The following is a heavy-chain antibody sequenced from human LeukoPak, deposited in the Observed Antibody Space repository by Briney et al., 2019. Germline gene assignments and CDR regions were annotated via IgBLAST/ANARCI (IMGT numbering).Heavy chain of an antibody. CDR3: ARDASRGYQLLLGWFDP. D-gene: IGHD2-2*01. V-gene: IGHV1-46*01. J-gene: IGHJ5*02. CDR1: GYTFTSYY. Sequence: ASVKVSCKASGYTFTSYYMHWVRQAAGQGLEWMGIINPSGGSTSYAQKFQGRVTMTRDTSTSTVYMELSSLRSEDTAVYYCARDASRGYQLLLGWFDPWGQGTLVTVSS. CDR2: INPSGGST.